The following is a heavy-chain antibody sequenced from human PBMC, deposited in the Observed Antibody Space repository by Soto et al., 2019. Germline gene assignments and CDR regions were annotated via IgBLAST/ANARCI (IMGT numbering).Heavy chain of an antibody. CDR3: APSGIVATGTLNWFEP. J-gene: IGHJ5*02. V-gene: IGHV1-3*01. CDR1: GYTFTNYA. CDR2: INGGNGDT. Sequence: VQLVQSGAEVKKPGASVKVSCNASGYTFTNYAMHWVRQAPGQSLEWMGWINGGNGDTKYSQKFQERITITRYTSASTAYMELSSLRSEDSAVYYCAPSGIVATGTLNWFEPWGQGTLVTVSS. D-gene: IGHD3-22*01.